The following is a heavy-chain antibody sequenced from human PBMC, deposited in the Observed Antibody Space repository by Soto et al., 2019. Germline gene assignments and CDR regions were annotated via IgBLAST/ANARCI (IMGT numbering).Heavy chain of an antibody. V-gene: IGHV3-33*01. Sequence: PGGSLRLSCAASGFTFSSYGMHWVRQAPGKGLERVAVIWYDGSNKYYADSVKGRFTISRDNSKNTLYLQMNSLRAEDTAVYYCARQYSSSWYDYYGMDVWGQGTTVTVSS. D-gene: IGHD6-13*01. CDR1: GFTFSSYG. CDR3: ARQYSSSWYDYYGMDV. J-gene: IGHJ6*02. CDR2: IWYDGSNK.